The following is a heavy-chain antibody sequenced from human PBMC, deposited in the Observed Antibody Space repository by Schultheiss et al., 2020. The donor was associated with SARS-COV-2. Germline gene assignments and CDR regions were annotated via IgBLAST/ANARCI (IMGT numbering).Heavy chain of an antibody. CDR3: ARDFSSGWGDFDY. V-gene: IGHV3-74*01. CDR2: INSDGSST. J-gene: IGHJ4*02. D-gene: IGHD6-19*01. Sequence: GGSLRLSCAASGFTFSSYWMHWVRQAPGKGLEWVSGINSDGSSTSYADSVKGRFTISRDNAKNTLYLQMNSLRAEDTAVYYCARDFSSGWGDFDYWGQGTLVTVSS. CDR1: GFTFSSYW.